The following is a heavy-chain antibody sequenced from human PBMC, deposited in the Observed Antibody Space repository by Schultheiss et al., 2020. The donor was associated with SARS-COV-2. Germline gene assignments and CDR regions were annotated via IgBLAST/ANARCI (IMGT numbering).Heavy chain of an antibody. Sequence: SCAASGFTFSSYAMSWVRQAPGKGLEWVSAISGSGGSTYYADSVKGRFTISRDNSKNTLYLQMNSLRAEDTAVYYCAKDLRQQLVRTGGYWGQGTPVTVSS. D-gene: IGHD6-6*01. CDR2: ISGSGGST. CDR3: AKDLRQQLVRTGGY. J-gene: IGHJ4*02. CDR1: GFTFSSYA. V-gene: IGHV3-23*01.